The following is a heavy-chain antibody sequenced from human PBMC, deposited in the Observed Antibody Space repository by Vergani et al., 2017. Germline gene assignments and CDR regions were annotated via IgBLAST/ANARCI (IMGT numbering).Heavy chain of an antibody. CDR3: ARFLTGTTIYYYYGMDV. J-gene: IGHJ6*02. CDR2: VFHSGSA. V-gene: IGHV4-38-2*02. CDR1: GYSISRGYY. Sequence: QVQLQESGPGLVKPSETLSLTCSVSGYSISRGYYWGWIRQPPGKGLEWIATVFHSGSAYYNPSLRRRVTISVETSKNQFSLRLTTLTAADTAVYYCARFLTGTTIYYYYGMDVWGQ. D-gene: IGHD1-20*01.